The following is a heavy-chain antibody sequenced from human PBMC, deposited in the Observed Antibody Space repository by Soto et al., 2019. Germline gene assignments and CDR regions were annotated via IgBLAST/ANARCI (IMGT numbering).Heavy chain of an antibody. J-gene: IGHJ4*02. CDR1: GYTFTSYD. CDR3: ATIHYGAKAHS. D-gene: IGHD4-17*01. Sequence: QVQLVQSGAEVKKPGASVKVSCKASGYTFTSYDINWVRQATGQGLEWMGWMNPNSGNTGYAQKFQRRVTNPRTTAISTAHMALSSLRAENTKVLHRATIHYGAKAHSWGQRTLVTVSS. V-gene: IGHV1-8*01. CDR2: MNPNSGNT.